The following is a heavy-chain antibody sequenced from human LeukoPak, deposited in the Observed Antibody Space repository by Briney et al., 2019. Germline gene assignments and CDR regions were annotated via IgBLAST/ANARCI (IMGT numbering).Heavy chain of an antibody. CDR1: GYTFTSYG. V-gene: IGHV1-18*01. CDR3: ARAFPGIAVAGQNWFDP. Sequence: ASVKVSCKASGYTFTSYGISWVRQAPGQGLEWMGWISAYNGNTNYAQKLQGRVTMTTDTSTSTAYMELRSLRSDDTAVYYCARAFPGIAVAGQNWFDPWGQGTLVTVSS. J-gene: IGHJ5*02. CDR2: ISAYNGNT. D-gene: IGHD6-19*01.